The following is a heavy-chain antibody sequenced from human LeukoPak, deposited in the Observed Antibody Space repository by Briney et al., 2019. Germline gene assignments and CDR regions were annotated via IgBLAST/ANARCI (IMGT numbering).Heavy chain of an antibody. CDR3: AKHMRATNTYSFFGLDV. V-gene: IGHV3-9*01. J-gene: IGHJ6*02. Sequence: GGSLRLSCAATGFTFKDYGMHWVRQPPGKGLEWVSSINWNGGGTDYADSVKGRFTISRDNAKNSLYLQLSSLRPEDTALYYCAKHMRATNTYSFFGLDVWGQGTTVPVSS. CDR2: INWNGGGT. D-gene: IGHD1-26*01. CDR1: GFTFKDYG.